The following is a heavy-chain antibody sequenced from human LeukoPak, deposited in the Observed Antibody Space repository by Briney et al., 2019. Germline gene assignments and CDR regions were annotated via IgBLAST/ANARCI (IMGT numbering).Heavy chain of an antibody. D-gene: IGHD1-14*01. Sequence: GGSLRLSCAASGFTFSTYAMSWVRQAPGKGLEWVSSISSSSSYIYYADSVKGRFTISRDNAKNSLYLQMNSLRAEDTAVYYCARDKAGTTPYYYYSMDVRGKGTTVTVSS. J-gene: IGHJ6*03. CDR2: ISSSSSYI. CDR1: GFTFSTYA. CDR3: ARDKAGTTPYYYYSMDV. V-gene: IGHV3-21*01.